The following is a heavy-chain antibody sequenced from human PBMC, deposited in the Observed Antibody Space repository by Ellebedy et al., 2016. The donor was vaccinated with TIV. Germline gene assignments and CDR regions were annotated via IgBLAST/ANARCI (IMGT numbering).Heavy chain of an antibody. CDR2: MNPNSGNT. Sequence: ASVKVSXXASGYTFTGYDINWVRQATGQGLEWMGWMNPNSGNTGFARKFQGRVIMTRDASISTAYMELTSLTSDDTAVYYCARGERYCSDASCYNYWGQGTLVTVSS. D-gene: IGHD2-2*02. CDR1: GYTFTGYD. CDR3: ARGERYCSDASCYNY. J-gene: IGHJ4*02. V-gene: IGHV1-8*01.